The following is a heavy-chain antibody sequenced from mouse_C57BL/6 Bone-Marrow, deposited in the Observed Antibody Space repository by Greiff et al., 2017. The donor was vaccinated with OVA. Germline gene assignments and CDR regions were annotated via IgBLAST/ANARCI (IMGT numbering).Heavy chain of an antibody. CDR1: GFTFSDYG. D-gene: IGHD1-1*01. CDR2: ISNLAYSI. J-gene: IGHJ1*03. CDR3: ARHHYYGSSYDWYFDV. V-gene: IGHV5-15*01. Sequence: EVQVVESGGGLVQPGGSLKLSCAASGFTFSDYGMAWVRQAPRKGPEWVAFISNLAYSIYYADTVTGRFTISRENAKNNLYLEMSSLRSEDTAMYYCARHHYYGSSYDWYFDVWGTGTTVTVSS.